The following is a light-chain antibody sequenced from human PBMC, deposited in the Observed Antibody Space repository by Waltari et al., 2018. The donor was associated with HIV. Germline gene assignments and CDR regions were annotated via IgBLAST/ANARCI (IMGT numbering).Light chain of an antibody. V-gene: IGLV2-14*01. CDR1: SSDIGYYNY. J-gene: IGLJ3*02. CDR2: EVS. CDR3: SSLTNSATLSVL. Sequence: QFALTQPASVSGSPGQSLTISCTGSSSDIGYYNYFSWYQQHPGKAPKLIIYEVSNRPSGISSRFSGSKSGNTASLTISGLQAEDEADYFCSSLTNSATLSVLFGGGTQLTVL.